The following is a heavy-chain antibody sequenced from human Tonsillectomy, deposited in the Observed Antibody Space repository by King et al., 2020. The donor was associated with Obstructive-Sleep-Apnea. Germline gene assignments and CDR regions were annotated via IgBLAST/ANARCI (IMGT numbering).Heavy chain of an antibody. CDR1: GFTFSSYA. Sequence: DVQLVESGGGLVQPGGSLRLSCAASGFTFSSYAMSWVRQAPGKGLEWVTGISGSGGGTYYADSVKGRCTLSRDNSNNTVYLQMNSLRAEDTAVYYCAKRSDYGDYAAWGQGTLVTVSS. D-gene: IGHD4-17*01. J-gene: IGHJ5*02. CDR3: AKRSDYGDYAA. CDR2: ISGSGGGT. V-gene: IGHV3-23*04.